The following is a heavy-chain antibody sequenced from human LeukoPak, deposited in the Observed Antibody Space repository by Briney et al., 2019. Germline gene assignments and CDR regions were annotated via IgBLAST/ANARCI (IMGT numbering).Heavy chain of an antibody. J-gene: IGHJ4*02. CDR2: INPRGGST. Sequence: ASVKVSCKASGYTFTSHYLHWVRQAPGQGLEWMGIINPRGGSTSYAQKFQGRVTMTKDTSTSTVYMELSSLRSEDTAVYYCARDFTVGATGDYFDYWGQGTLVTVSS. CDR1: GYTFTSHY. D-gene: IGHD1-26*01. CDR3: ARDFTVGATGDYFDY. V-gene: IGHV1-46*01.